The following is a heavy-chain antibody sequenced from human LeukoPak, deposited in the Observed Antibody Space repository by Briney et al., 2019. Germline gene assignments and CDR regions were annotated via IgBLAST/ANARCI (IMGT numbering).Heavy chain of an antibody. D-gene: IGHD5-24*01. Sequence: GGSLRLSCAASGFTFSSYAMSWVRQAPGKGLEWVSAISGGGGSTYYAGSVKGRFTISRDDSKNTLYLQMNSLRAEDTAVYYCAKDFTSDGYTFDYWGQGTLVTVSS. V-gene: IGHV3-23*01. CDR1: GFTFSSYA. J-gene: IGHJ4*02. CDR3: AKDFTSDGYTFDY. CDR2: ISGGGGST.